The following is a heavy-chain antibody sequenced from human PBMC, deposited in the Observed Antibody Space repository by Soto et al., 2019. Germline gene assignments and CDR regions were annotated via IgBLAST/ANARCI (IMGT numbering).Heavy chain of an antibody. CDR3: ARVQFAATGTAFDI. D-gene: IGHD6-13*01. CDR1: GGSISSGDYY. CDR2: IFYSGST. Sequence: QVQLQESGPGLVKPSQTLSLTCTVSGGSISSGDYYWSWIRQHPGKGLEWIGYIFYSGSTHYNPSLQSRVTISVDTSKNQFSLKLSSVTAADTAVYYCARVQFAATGTAFDIWGQGTMVTVSS. V-gene: IGHV4-31*03. J-gene: IGHJ3*02.